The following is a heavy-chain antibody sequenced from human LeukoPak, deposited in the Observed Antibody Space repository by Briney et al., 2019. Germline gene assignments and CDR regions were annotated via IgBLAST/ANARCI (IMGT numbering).Heavy chain of an antibody. V-gene: IGHV4-34*01. CDR3: DIVGATARGYFDY. D-gene: IGHD1-26*01. Sequence: SETLSLTCAVYGGSFSGYYWSWIRQPPGKGLEWLGEIKHSGSTNYNPSLKSRVTISVDTSKNQFSLKLSSVTAADTAVYYCDIVGATARGYFDYWGQGTLVTVSS. CDR2: IKHSGST. J-gene: IGHJ4*02. CDR1: GGSFSGYY.